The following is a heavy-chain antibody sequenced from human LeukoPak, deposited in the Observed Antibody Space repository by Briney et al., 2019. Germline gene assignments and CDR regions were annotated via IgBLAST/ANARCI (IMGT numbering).Heavy chain of an antibody. Sequence: PSETLSLTCTVSGGSISSYYWSWIRQPPGKGLEWIGCFYYSGSTNYNPSLKSRVTISVDTSKNQFSLKLSSVTAADTAVYYCARSGDFWSGYYPLFDYWGQGTLVTVSS. V-gene: IGHV4-59*01. D-gene: IGHD3-3*01. CDR1: GGSISSYY. CDR3: ARSGDFWSGYYPLFDY. J-gene: IGHJ4*02. CDR2: FYYSGST.